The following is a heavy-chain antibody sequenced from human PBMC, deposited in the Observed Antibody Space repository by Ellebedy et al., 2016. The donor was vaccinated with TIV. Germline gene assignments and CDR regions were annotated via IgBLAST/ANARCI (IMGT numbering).Heavy chain of an antibody. J-gene: IGHJ4*02. Sequence: PGGSLRLSCAASRFSFTNYGLHWVRQSPGKGLEWVAFIPNDAGANHYADSVKGRFTISRDNSRKTLYLQMDGLGGEDTAVYYCVTDGRAEVPGSYMGYWGQGTLVTVSS. V-gene: IGHV3-30-3*01. CDR3: VTDGRAEVPGSYMGY. CDR1: RFSFTNYG. CDR2: IPNDAGAN. D-gene: IGHD2-2*01.